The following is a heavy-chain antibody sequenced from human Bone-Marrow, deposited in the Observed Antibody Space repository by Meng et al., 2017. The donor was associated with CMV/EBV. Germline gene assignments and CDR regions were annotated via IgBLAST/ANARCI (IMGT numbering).Heavy chain of an antibody. Sequence: SETLSLTCTVSGGSISSSSYYWGWIRQPPGKGLEWIGSIYYSGSTYYNPSLKSRVTISVDTSKNQFSVKLSSVTVADTALYYCAGKGILVVPAANDAFDIWGQGNTVNVSS. J-gene: IGHJ3*02. V-gene: IGHV4-39*07. CDR1: GGSISSSSYY. CDR2: IYYSGST. CDR3: AGKGILVVPAANDAFDI. D-gene: IGHD2-2*01.